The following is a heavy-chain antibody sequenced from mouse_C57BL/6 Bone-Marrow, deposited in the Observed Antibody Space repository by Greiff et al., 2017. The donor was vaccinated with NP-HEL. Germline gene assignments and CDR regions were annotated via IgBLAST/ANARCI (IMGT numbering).Heavy chain of an antibody. CDR2: IYPGDGDT. CDR3: ARRRLLPYYFDY. J-gene: IGHJ2*01. CDR1: GYAFSSSW. V-gene: IGHV1-82*01. Sequence: QVQLQQSGPELVKTGASVKISCKASGYAFSSSWMNWVKQRPGKGLEWIGRIYPGDGDTNYIGKFKGKATLTADKSSSTAYMQLSSLTSEDSAVYFCARRRLLPYYFDYWGQGTTLTVSS. D-gene: IGHD2-3*01.